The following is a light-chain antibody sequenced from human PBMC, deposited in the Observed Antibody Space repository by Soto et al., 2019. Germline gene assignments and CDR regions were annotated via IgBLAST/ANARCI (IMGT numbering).Light chain of an antibody. J-gene: IGKJ3*01. CDR3: QQYGTAPLP. Sequence: EVVMTQSPATLSVSPGERATLSCRASETVATNLAWYQQKPGQAPRLLISGASTRAAGISDRFRGSGSGTEFTLTISSLRSEDSAIYYCQQYGTAPLPFGPGTKV. CDR1: ETVATN. CDR2: GAS. V-gene: IGKV3-15*01.